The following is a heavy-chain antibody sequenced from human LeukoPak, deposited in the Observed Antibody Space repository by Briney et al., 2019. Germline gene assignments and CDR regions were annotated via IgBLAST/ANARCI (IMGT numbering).Heavy chain of an antibody. J-gene: IGHJ4*02. CDR1: GFTFSIYS. CDR3: AKKAIVVVVAATSYFDY. V-gene: IGHV3-21*04. Sequence: KPGGSLRLSCAASGFTFSIYSMNWVRQAPGKGLEWVSSINSDSSYISYADSVKGRFTISRDNSKNTLYLQMNSLRAEDTAVYYCAKKAIVVVVAATSYFDYWGQGTLVTVSS. D-gene: IGHD2-15*01. CDR2: INSDSSYI.